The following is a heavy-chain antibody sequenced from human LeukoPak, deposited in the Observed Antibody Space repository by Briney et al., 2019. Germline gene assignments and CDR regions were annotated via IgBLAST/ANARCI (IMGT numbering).Heavy chain of an antibody. Sequence: GALRLSCAASGFTFSYYEINWVRQAPGKGLEWVSYISNSGATIYYADSVKGRFTISRDNAKSSLFLQMNSLRAEDTGVYYCARATFSSSGHSYWGQGTLVTVSS. CDR3: ARATFSSSGHSY. CDR1: GFTFSYYE. D-gene: IGHD6-13*01. V-gene: IGHV3-48*03. CDR2: ISNSGATI. J-gene: IGHJ4*02.